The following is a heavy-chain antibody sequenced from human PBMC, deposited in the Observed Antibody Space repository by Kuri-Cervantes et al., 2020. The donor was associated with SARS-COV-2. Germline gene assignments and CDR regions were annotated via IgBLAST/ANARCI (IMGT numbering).Heavy chain of an antibody. J-gene: IGHJ4*02. CDR2: ISHDGKNK. D-gene: IGHD2-21*01. V-gene: IGHV3-30*18. CDR1: GFNFSRTD. Sequence: GESLKISCAASGFNFSRTDMHWVRQAPGKGLEWVAVISHDGKNKKCTASVKGRFTISRDNSQNTLYLHMKSLRSEDTAIYYCAKDRVGVQDFWGQGTLVTVSS. CDR3: AKDRVGVQDF.